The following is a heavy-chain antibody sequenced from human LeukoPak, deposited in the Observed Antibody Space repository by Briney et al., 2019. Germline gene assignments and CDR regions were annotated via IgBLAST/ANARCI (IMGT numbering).Heavy chain of an antibody. CDR3: ARVPNSGSYYKPLDAFDI. D-gene: IGHD3-10*01. CDR1: GGSISSSSYY. CDR2: IYYSGST. J-gene: IGHJ3*02. V-gene: IGHV4-39*07. Sequence: SETLSLTCTVSGGSISSSSYYWGWIRQPPEKGLEWIGSIYYSGSTYYNPSLKSRVTISVDTSKNQFSLKLSSVTAADTAVYYCARVPNSGSYYKPLDAFDIWGQGTMVTVSS.